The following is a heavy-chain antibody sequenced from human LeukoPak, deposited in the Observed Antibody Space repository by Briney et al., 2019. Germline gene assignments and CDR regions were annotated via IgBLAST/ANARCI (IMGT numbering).Heavy chain of an antibody. CDR3: AKVSDYVWGSYRYTYFDY. D-gene: IGHD3-16*02. CDR1: GFTFSSYS. J-gene: IGHJ4*02. V-gene: IGHV3-21*01. Sequence: GGSLRLSCAASGFTFSSYSMNWVRQAPGKGLEWVSSISSSSSYIYYADSVKGRFTISRDNAKNSLYLQMNSLRAEDTAVYYCAKVSDYVWGSYRYTYFDYWGQGTLVTVSS. CDR2: ISSSSSYI.